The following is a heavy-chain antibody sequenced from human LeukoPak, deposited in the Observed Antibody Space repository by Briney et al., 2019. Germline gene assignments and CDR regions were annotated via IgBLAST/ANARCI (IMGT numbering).Heavy chain of an antibody. D-gene: IGHD3-22*01. V-gene: IGHV3-23*01. CDR3: AKASGYYYDSGGYYLGAFDI. CDR1: GFTFSNYG. J-gene: IGHJ3*02. CDR2: ISGRSDST. Sequence: PGGSLRLSCAASGFTFSNYGMNWVRQAPGKGLEWVSTISGRSDSTYYADSVKGRFTISRDNSKDTLYLQLNYLRAEDTAVYYCAKASGYYYDSGGYYLGAFDIWGPGTMVTVSS.